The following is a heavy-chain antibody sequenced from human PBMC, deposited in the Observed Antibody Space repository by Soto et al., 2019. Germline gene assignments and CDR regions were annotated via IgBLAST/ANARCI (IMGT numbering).Heavy chain of an antibody. CDR2: IGWNSGSI. CDR3: AKGTDAFDI. J-gene: IGHJ3*02. CDR1: GFTFDDYA. Sequence: EVQLVESGGGLVQPGRSLRLSCAASGFTFDDYAMHWVRQAPGKGLEWVSGIGWNSGSIGYADSVKGGFTIPRDNAKNALYLQMNSRRAEDTALYYCAKGTDAFDIWGQGTMVTVSS. V-gene: IGHV3-9*01.